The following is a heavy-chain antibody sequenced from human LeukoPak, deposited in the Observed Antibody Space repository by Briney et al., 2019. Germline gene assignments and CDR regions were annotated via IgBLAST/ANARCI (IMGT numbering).Heavy chain of an antibody. CDR3: ATYRQVLLPFES. Sequence: SLRLSCAASGFTFSTFAMIWVRQPPGKGLEWVSSIFPSGGEIHYADSVRGRFTISRDNSKSTLSLQMNSLRAEDTAIYYCATYRQVLLPFESWGQGTLVTVSS. J-gene: IGHJ4*02. CDR1: GFTFSTFA. CDR2: IFPSGGEI. D-gene: IGHD2-8*02. V-gene: IGHV3-23*01.